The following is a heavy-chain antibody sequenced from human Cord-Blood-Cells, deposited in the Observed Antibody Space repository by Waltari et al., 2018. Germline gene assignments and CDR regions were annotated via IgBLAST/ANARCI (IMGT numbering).Heavy chain of an antibody. D-gene: IGHD2-2*01. J-gene: IGHJ3*02. Sequence: KPSETLSLTCTVSGGSISSYYWSWIRQPPGKGLEWIGYIYYSGSTNYNPSLKSRVTISVDTSKNQFSLKLSSVTAADTAVYYCASTSGYCSSTSCYVDAFGIWGQGTMVTVSS. CDR3: ASTSGYCSSTSCYVDAFGI. CDR2: IYYSGST. V-gene: IGHV4-59*01. CDR1: GGSISSYY.